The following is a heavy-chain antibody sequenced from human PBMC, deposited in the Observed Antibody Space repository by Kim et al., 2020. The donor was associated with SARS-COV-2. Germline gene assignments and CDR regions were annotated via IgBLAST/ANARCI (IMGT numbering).Heavy chain of an antibody. Sequence: GRFTISRDNSKNTLYLQMNSLRAEDTAVYYCARDVYYDRLYGYYYYGMDVWGQGTTVTVSS. CDR3: ARDVYYDRLYGYYYYGMDV. J-gene: IGHJ6*02. V-gene: IGHV3-30*01. D-gene: IGHD3-22*01.